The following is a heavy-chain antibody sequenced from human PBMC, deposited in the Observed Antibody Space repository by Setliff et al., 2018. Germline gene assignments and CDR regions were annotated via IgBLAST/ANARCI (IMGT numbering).Heavy chain of an antibody. V-gene: IGHV4-61*10. J-gene: IGHJ4*02. Sequence: KPSETLSLTCTVSGGSVGSDFSYWTWIRQPAGKGLEWIGYISYTGRTYYNPSVKSRVTISVDKSKNQFSLSLRSVTAADTAVYYCARAPRYFDSTGSYFDGWGQGTLVTVSS. D-gene: IGHD3-22*01. CDR2: ISYTGRT. CDR1: GGSVGSDFSY. CDR3: ARAPRYFDSTGSYFDG.